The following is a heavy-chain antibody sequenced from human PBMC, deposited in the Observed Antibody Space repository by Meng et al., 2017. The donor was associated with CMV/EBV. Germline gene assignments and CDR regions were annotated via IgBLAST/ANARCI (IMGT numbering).Heavy chain of an antibody. CDR1: GGSISSYY. D-gene: IGHD3-22*01. CDR3: AREQYYYDSSGYYYLGGKDY. J-gene: IGHJ4*03. CDR2: IYYSGST. Sequence: GSLRLSCTVSGGSISSYYWSWIRQPPGKGLEWIGYIYYSGSTNYNPSLKSRVTISVDTSKNQFSLKLSSVTAADTAVYYCAREQYYYDSSGYYYLGGKDYWGQGTTVTVSS. V-gene: IGHV4-59*01.